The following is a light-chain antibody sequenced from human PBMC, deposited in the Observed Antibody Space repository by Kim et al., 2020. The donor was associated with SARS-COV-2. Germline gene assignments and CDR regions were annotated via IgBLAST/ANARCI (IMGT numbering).Light chain of an antibody. CDR1: SSDVGGYNF. CDR3: SSYTSSYTRV. V-gene: IGLV2-14*03. CDR2: DVS. Sequence: QSALTQPASVYGSPGQSITISCTGTSSDVGGYNFVSWYQQHPGKAPKLMIYDVSNRPSGVSNRFSGSKSGNTASLTISGLQAEDEADYYCSSYTSSYTRVFGGGTQLTVL. J-gene: IGLJ3*02.